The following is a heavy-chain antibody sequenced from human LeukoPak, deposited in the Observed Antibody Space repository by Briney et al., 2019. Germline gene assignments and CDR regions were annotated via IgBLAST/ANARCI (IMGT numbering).Heavy chain of an antibody. D-gene: IGHD6-19*01. CDR1: GGSISSYY. CDR3: ARARYSSGWYREREAFDI. Sequence: PSETLSLTCTVSGGSISSYYWSWIRQPPGKGLEWIGYIYYSGSTNYNPSLKSRVTISVDTSKNQFSLKLSSVTAADTAVYYCARARYSSGWYREREAFDIWGQGTMVTVSS. CDR2: IYYSGST. J-gene: IGHJ3*02. V-gene: IGHV4-59*01.